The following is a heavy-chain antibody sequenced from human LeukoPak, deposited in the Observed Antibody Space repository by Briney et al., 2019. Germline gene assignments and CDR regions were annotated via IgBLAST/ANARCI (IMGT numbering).Heavy chain of an antibody. D-gene: IGHD3-10*01. CDR1: GGSFSGNY. V-gene: IGHV4-34*01. CDR2: INDSEYT. Sequence: SETLSLTCAVYGGSFSGNYWSWIRQPPGKGLEWIGEINDSEYTNYNPSLKSRVTISIDTSKNQFSLSLTSVTAADTAVYFCARGNRRLGYYGSGSRLPYDSWGQGTLVTVSS. CDR3: ARGNRRLGYYGSGSRLPYDS. J-gene: IGHJ5*02.